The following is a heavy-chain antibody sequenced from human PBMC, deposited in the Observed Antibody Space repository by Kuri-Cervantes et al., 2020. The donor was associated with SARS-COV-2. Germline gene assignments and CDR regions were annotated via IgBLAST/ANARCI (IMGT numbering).Heavy chain of an antibody. Sequence: SVKVSCKASGGTFSSYAISWVRQAPGQGLEWMGRIIPILGIANYAQKVQDRVTMTVDTSTDTAFMEVRSLRSDDTAVYYCARDRWDAILDYWGQGTLVTVSS. V-gene: IGHV1-69*04. J-gene: IGHJ4*02. D-gene: IGHD1-26*01. CDR1: GGTFSSYA. CDR3: ARDRWDAILDY. CDR2: IIPILGIA.